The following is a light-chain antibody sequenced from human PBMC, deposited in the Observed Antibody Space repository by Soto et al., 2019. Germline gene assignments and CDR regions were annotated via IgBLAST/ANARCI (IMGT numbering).Light chain of an antibody. Sequence: QSVLTQPPSASGTPGQRVTISCSGSSSNIGSNYVYWYQQLPGTAPKLLIYRNNQRPSGVPDRFSGSKSGTSASLAISGLXXXXXXXYYCAAWDDSLSGLVVFGGGTKLTVL. CDR1: SSNIGSNY. CDR2: RNN. CDR3: AAWDDSLSGLVV. J-gene: IGLJ2*01. V-gene: IGLV1-47*01.